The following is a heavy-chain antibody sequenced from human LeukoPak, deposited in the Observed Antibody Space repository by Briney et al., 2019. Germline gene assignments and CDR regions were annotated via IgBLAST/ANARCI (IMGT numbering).Heavy chain of an antibody. V-gene: IGHV3-74*01. CDR3: ARWGIN. CDR2: ITSDGSTT. Sequence: QPGGSLRLSCVASGFTFSSFEMNWVRQAPGKGLVWVARITSDGSTTGYADSVKGRFTISRDNAKNTLYLQMNSLRAEDTAVYYCARWGINWGQGTLVTVSS. J-gene: IGHJ4*02. D-gene: IGHD6-13*01. CDR1: GFTFSSFE.